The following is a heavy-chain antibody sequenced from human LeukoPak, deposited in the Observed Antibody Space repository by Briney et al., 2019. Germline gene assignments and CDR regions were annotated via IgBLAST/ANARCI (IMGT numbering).Heavy chain of an antibody. D-gene: IGHD3-16*01. V-gene: IGHV3-20*04. Sequence: LAGGSLRLSCAASGFTFDDYGMSWVRQAPGKGLEWVSGINWNGGSTGYADSVKGRFTISRDNAKNSLYLQMNSLRAEDTALYYCALNPTGEYYFDYWGQGTLVTVSS. J-gene: IGHJ4*02. CDR2: INWNGGST. CDR3: ALNPTGEYYFDY. CDR1: GFTFDDYG.